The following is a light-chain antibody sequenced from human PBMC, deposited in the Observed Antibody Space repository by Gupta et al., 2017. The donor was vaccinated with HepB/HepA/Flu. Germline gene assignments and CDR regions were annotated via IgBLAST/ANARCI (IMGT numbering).Light chain of an antibody. V-gene: IGKV3-20*01. CDR3: QHEGSSPIT. J-gene: IGKJ4*01. CDR1: QSVRSSY. CDR2: GAS. Sequence: IVLTQSPGTLSLSPGERATRSCRASQSVRSSYLAWYQQKPGQAPRLLIYGASSRATGIPDRFSGSGSGTDFTLTISRLEPEDFAVYYCQHEGSSPITFGRGTKVDIK.